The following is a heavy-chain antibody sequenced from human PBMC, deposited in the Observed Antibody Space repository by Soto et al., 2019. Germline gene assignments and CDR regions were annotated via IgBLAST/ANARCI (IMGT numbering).Heavy chain of an antibody. D-gene: IGHD2-8*01. CDR1: GFTVSSNY. V-gene: IGHV3-66*01. J-gene: IGHJ4*02. CDR3: ARSHCTNGVCYRRRFDY. Sequence: EVQLVESGGGLVQPGGSLRLSCAASGFTVSSNYMSWVRQAPGKGLEWVSVIYSGGSTYYADSVKGRFTISRDNHKNTLYLQMNSLRAEDTAVYYCARSHCTNGVCYRRRFDYWGQGTLVTVSS. CDR2: IYSGGST.